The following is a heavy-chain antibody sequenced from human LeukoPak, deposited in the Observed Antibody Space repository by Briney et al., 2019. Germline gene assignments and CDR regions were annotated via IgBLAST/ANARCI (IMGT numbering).Heavy chain of an antibody. J-gene: IGHJ3*01. V-gene: IGHV4-34*01. D-gene: IGHD6-6*01. CDR2: INHSGSI. Sequence: SETLSLICAVYGASFSGYYWSWIRQTPGKGLEWIGEINHSGSISYNPSLKSRITISVDTCKSQFSLELRSVNAADTAVYYCAKVYSSSSRDSFDVWGQGTMVTVSS. CDR1: GASFSGYY. CDR3: AKVYSSSSRDSFDV.